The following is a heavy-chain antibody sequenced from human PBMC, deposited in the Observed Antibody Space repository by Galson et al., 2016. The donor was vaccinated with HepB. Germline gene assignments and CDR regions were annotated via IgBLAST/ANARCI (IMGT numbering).Heavy chain of an antibody. Sequence: SLRLSCAASGYTFDSYAMSWVRQAPVQGLEWVSGISTSGGTTYYADSVKGRFTISRDNSENTLYLQMNSLRAEDTAVYFCAKDWATFYHDRNGYKYFDSWGQGTLVTVSS. CDR3: AKDWATFYHDRNGYKYFDS. V-gene: IGHV3-23*01. D-gene: IGHD3-22*01. J-gene: IGHJ4*02. CDR1: GYTFDSYA. CDR2: ISTSGGTT.